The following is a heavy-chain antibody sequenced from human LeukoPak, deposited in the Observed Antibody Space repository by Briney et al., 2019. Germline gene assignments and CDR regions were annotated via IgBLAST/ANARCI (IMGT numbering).Heavy chain of an antibody. V-gene: IGHV3-20*04. CDR2: INWNGGST. CDR1: GFTFSSYW. Sequence: PGGSLRLSCAASGFTFSSYWMHWVRQAPGKGLEWVSGINWNGGSTGYADSVKGRFTTSRDNAKNSLYLQMNSLRAEDTALYYCARDYDSSGYSDTFDIWGQGTMVTVSS. CDR3: ARDYDSSGYSDTFDI. J-gene: IGHJ3*02. D-gene: IGHD3-22*01.